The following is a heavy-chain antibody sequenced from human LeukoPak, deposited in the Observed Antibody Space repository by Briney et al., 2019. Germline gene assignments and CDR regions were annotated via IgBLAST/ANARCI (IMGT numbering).Heavy chain of an antibody. CDR3: ARDPYFHYFDY. CDR2: ISYDGSNK. Sequence: GGSLRLSCAASGFTFSSYAMHWVRQAPGKGLEWVAVISYDGSNKYYADSVKGRFTISRDNSKNTLYLQMSSLRAEDTAVYYCARDPYFHYFDYWGQGTLVTVSS. D-gene: IGHD2/OR15-2a*01. J-gene: IGHJ4*02. CDR1: GFTFSSYA. V-gene: IGHV3-30-3*01.